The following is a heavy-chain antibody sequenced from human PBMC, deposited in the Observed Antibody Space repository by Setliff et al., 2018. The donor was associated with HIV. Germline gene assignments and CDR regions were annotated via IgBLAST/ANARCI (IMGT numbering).Heavy chain of an antibody. CDR3: ARRLPYCSSSSCYDYYFDY. Sequence: PGESLKISCRAFGYNFNTYWIGWVRQMPGKGLEWMGIIYPGDSNTRYSPSFQGQVTISADKSISTAYVQWSSLKASDTAMYYCARRLPYCSSSSCYDYYFDYWGHGTLVTVSS. V-gene: IGHV5-51*03. D-gene: IGHD2-2*01. CDR1: GYNFNTYW. J-gene: IGHJ4*01. CDR2: IYPGDSNT.